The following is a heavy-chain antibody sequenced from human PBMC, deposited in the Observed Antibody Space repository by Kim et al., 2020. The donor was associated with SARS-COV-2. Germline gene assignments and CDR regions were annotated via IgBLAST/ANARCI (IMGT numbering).Heavy chain of an antibody. D-gene: IGHD6-19*01. J-gene: IGHJ6*02. Sequence: GGSLRLSCAASGFTFSNAWMSWVRQAPGKGLEWVGRIKSKTDGGTTDYAAPVKGRFTISRDDSKNTLYLQMNSLKTEDTAVYYCTTARRWLVSYYYYGMDVWGQGTTVTVSS. CDR2: IKSKTDGGTT. V-gene: IGHV3-15*01. CDR1: GFTFSNAW. CDR3: TTARRWLVSYYYYGMDV.